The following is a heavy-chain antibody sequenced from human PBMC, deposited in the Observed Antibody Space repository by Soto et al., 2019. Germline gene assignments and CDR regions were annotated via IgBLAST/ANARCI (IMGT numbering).Heavy chain of an antibody. CDR3: AMGGRQWLVASDFNY. V-gene: IGHV3-30*03. CDR2: VSHDGRNT. CDR1: GFTFSDYA. J-gene: IGHJ4*02. D-gene: IGHD6-19*01. Sequence: VQLVESGGGVVQPGRSLRLSCAASGFTFSDYAMHWVRQAPGKGLEWVAVVSHDGRNTHYADSVKGRFTISGDSSKNTVSLELTSLRVEDTAVFYCAMGGRQWLVASDFNYWGQGALVTVSS.